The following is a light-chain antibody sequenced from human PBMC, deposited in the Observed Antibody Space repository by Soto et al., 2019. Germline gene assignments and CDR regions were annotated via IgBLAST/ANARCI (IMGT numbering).Light chain of an antibody. J-gene: IGKJ2*01. CDR1: QRMGSNY. CDR3: QQYGTLPPRYT. Sequence: LLLTQSPGTLSLSRGERATLSCRASQRMGSNYLAWYQQKPGQTPRLLIYGTSSRATGIPDRFSGSGSGTDFTLTISRLEPEDSAVYYCQQYGTLPPRYTFGQGTKVDIK. V-gene: IGKV3-20*01. CDR2: GTS.